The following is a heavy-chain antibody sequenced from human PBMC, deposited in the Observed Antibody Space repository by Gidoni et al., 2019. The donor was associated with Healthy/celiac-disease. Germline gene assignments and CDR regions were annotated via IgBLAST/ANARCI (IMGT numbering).Heavy chain of an antibody. CDR3: AREYSGYDGEVDY. Sequence: QVQLVESGGGVVPPGRSLRLSCAASGFTCSSYAMHWVRQAPGKGLEWVAVISYDGSNKYYADSVKGRFTISRDNSKNTLYLQMNSLRAEDTAVYYCAREYSGYDGEVDYWGQGTLVTVSS. CDR1: GFTCSSYA. V-gene: IGHV3-30-3*01. D-gene: IGHD5-12*01. J-gene: IGHJ4*02. CDR2: ISYDGSNK.